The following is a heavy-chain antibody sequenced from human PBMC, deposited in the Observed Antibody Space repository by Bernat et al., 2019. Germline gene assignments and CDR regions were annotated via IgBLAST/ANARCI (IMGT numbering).Heavy chain of an antibody. CDR2: MNPNSGNT. D-gene: IGHD6-13*01. CDR1: GYTFTSFD. CDR3: ARGRDSSSHLDY. Sequence: QVQLVQSGAEVKKPGASVKVSCKASGYTFTSFDINWVRQAAGQGPEWMGWMNPNSGNTGYEQKFQGRVTMTRDAPTNTAYMDLRSLTSEDTAVYYCARGRDSSSHLDYWGQGTLLTVSS. J-gene: IGHJ4*02. V-gene: IGHV1-8*01.